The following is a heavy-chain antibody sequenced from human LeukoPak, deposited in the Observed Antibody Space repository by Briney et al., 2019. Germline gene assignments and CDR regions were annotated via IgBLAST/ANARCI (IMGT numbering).Heavy chain of an antibody. CDR3: AKASSVAEYNWYDP. V-gene: IGHV3-23*01. Sequence: GGFLRLSCAASGFTFSSYAMSWVRQAPGKGLEWVSAISGSGGSTYYADSVKGRFTISRDNSKNTLYLQMNSLRAEDTAVYYCAKASSVAEYNWYDPWGQGTLVTVSS. J-gene: IGHJ5*02. CDR2: ISGSGGST. CDR1: GFTFSSYA. D-gene: IGHD6-19*01.